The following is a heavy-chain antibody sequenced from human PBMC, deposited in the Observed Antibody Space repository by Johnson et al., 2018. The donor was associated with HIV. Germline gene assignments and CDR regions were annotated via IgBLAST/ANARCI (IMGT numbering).Heavy chain of an antibody. Sequence: QVQLVESGGGVVQPGRSLRLSCAASGFTFSSYGMHWVRQAPGKGLEWVAVISYDGSNKYYADSVKGRFTISRDVSKNLLYLQMHSLRTEDTAYYYCARDLPGIYDAFDIWCQVTKVTIAS. CDR3: ARDLPGIYDAFDI. CDR2: ISYDGSNK. V-gene: IGHV3-30*03. CDR1: GFTFSSYG. J-gene: IGHJ3*02. D-gene: IGHD1-26*01.